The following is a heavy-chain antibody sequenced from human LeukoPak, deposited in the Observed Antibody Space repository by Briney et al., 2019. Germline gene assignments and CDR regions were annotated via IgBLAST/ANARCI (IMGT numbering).Heavy chain of an antibody. CDR3: ASSTDWLFFDY. V-gene: IGHV4-30-2*01. D-gene: IGHD3/OR15-3a*01. J-gene: IGHJ4*02. CDR2: IYHSGST. Sequence: PSETLSLTCTVSGGSISSGGYYWSWIRQPPGKGLEWIGYIYHSGSTYYNPSLKSRVAISVDRSKNQFSLKLSSVTAADTAVYYCASSTDWLFFDYWGQGTLVTVSS. CDR1: GGSISSGGYY.